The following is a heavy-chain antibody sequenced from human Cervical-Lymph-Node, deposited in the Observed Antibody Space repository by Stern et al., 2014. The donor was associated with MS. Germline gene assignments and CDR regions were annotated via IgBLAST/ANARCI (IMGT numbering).Heavy chain of an antibody. V-gene: IGHV3-74*02. CDR1: GFTIDSYS. CDR3: SGSNWYFFDY. J-gene: IGHJ4*02. D-gene: IGHD6-13*01. CDR2: INTDVSSP. Sequence: EVQLVESGGGLVQPGGSLRLSCAASGFTIDSYSMHWVRQVPGKGLVWGSRINTDVSSPRYADSVKGRFTISRDNAKNMLYLEMNSLRAEDTAVYYCSGSNWYFFDYWGQGTLVTVSS.